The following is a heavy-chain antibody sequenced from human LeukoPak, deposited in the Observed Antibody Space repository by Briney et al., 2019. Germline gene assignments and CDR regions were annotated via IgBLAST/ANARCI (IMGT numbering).Heavy chain of an antibody. D-gene: IGHD6-13*01. CDR3: AREKAAADPYHFDY. J-gene: IGHJ4*02. CDR1: GYTFTGYY. CDR2: INPNSGGT. V-gene: IGHV1-2*02. Sequence: GASVKVSCKASGYTFTGYYMHWVRQAPGQGHQWMGWINPNSGGTNYAQKFQDRVTMTRDTSISTAYMELSRLRSDDTAVYYCAREKAAADPYHFDYWGQGTLVTVSS.